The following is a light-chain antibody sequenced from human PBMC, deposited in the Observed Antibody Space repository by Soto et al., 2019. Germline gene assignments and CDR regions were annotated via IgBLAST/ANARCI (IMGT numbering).Light chain of an antibody. CDR2: DVS. CDR3: CSYAGIYHLL. V-gene: IGLV2-11*01. J-gene: IGLJ2*01. Sequence: QSALTQPRSVSGSPGQSVTISCTGTSSDVGGYNYVSWYQQHPGKAPKLMIYDVSKRPSGVPDRFSGSKSGNTASLTISGLQGEDEADYYCCSYAGIYHLLFGGGTKLTVL. CDR1: SSDVGGYNY.